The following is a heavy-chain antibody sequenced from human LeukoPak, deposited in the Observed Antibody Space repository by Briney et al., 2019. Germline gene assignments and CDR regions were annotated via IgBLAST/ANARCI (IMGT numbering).Heavy chain of an antibody. CDR2: ISSSSAYI. CDR1: GFTFSDYA. D-gene: IGHD2-2*01. Sequence: GGSLRLSCAATGFTFSDYAMDWISQAPGKWLEWVSAISSSSAYIFYADSVKGRFTISRDNAKNSVSLQMNSLRADDTAVYYCARIFRYQLVDYYALDVWGQGTTVTVSS. V-gene: IGHV3-21*01. J-gene: IGHJ6*02. CDR3: ARIFRYQLVDYYALDV.